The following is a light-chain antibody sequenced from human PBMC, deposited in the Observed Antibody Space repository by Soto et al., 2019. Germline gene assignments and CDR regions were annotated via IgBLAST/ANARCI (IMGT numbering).Light chain of an antibody. J-gene: IGLJ1*01. CDR3: FSCKTANTQG. Sequence: QSWLTQPASLSGSPGQSITISCTGTSSDIGAYDYVSWFQQHPGKAPKLMISEVNNRPSGVSNRFSGSKSGNTAYLTISGVQVEDEAEYFCFSCKTANTQGVETGPKVTVL. CDR1: SSDIGAYDY. V-gene: IGLV2-14*01. CDR2: EVN.